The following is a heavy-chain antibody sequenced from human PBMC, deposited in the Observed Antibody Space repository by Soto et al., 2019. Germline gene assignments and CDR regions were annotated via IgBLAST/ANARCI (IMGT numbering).Heavy chain of an antibody. Sequence: GASVPVSCKAYGGTFSRYTLSWVREAPGQGLEWVGGIITIFGTANYAQKFQGRVTITADDSTSTAYMELSSLRSEDTAVYYCARGETYYDYVWGSYRYSNFDYWGQGTLVTVSS. CDR1: GGTFSRYT. J-gene: IGHJ4*02. CDR2: IITIFGTA. V-gene: IGHV1-69*13. CDR3: ARGETYYDYVWGSYRYSNFDY. D-gene: IGHD3-16*02.